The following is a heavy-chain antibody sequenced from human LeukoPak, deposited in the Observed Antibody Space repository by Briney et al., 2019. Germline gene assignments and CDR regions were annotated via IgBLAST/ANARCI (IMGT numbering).Heavy chain of an antibody. Sequence: PSQTLSLTCTVSGAAISSGGYYWSWIRQHPGKGLEWIGYIYYGGSTYYNPSLKSRITISVDTSKNQFSLGLSSVTAADTAVYYCARADGGVRGYYFDYWGQGIMVTVSS. CDR3: ARADGGVRGYYFDY. J-gene: IGHJ4*02. D-gene: IGHD3-10*01. CDR2: IYYGGST. V-gene: IGHV4-31*03. CDR1: GAAISSGGYY.